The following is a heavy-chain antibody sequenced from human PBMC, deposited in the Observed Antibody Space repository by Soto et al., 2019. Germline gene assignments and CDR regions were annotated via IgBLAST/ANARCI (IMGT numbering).Heavy chain of an antibody. V-gene: IGHV4-30-4*01. CDR3: ARAWYSSSSPGVYYYYGMDV. D-gene: IGHD6-6*01. CDR2: IYYSGST. J-gene: IGHJ6*02. Sequence: SETLSLTCTVSGGSINSYYWSWIRQPPGKGLEWIGYIYYSGSTYYNPSLKSRVTISVDTSKNQFSLKLSSVTAADTAVYYCARAWYSSSSPGVYYYYGMDVWGQGTTVTVSS. CDR1: GGSINSYY.